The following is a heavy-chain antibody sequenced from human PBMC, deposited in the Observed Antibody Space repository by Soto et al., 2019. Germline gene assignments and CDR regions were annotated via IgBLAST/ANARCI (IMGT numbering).Heavy chain of an antibody. CDR1: GGSISSYY. CDR3: ARRYGDCFDY. Sequence: QVPLQESGPGLVKPSETLSLTCTVSGGSISSYYWSWIRQPPGKGLEWIGYIYYSGSTNYNPSLKSRVTISVDTSKNQSSLKLSSVTAADTAVYYCARRYGDCFDYWGQGTLVTVSS. D-gene: IGHD4-17*01. V-gene: IGHV4-59*08. CDR2: IYYSGST. J-gene: IGHJ4*02.